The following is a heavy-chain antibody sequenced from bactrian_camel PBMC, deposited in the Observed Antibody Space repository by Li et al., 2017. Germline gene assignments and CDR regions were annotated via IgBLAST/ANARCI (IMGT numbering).Heavy chain of an antibody. CDR2: IDNGGGSA. CDR1: GFTFSSYA. Sequence: VQLVESGGELVQPGGSLRLSRAASGFTFSSYAMSWVRQAPGKGFEWTSRIDNGGGSASYPDSVKGRFTISRDNAKKTLYLQMSSLEPEDSAIYYCAARSSGHYSSCQPHEYNYWGQGTQVTVS. D-gene: IGHD2*01. CDR3: AARSSGHYSSCQPHEYNY. V-gene: IGHV3S42*01. J-gene: IGHJ4*01.